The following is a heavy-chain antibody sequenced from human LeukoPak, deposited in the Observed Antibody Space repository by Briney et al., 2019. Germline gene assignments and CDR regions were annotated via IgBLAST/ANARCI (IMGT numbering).Heavy chain of an antibody. CDR2: IYYSGST. Sequence: NPSETLSLTCTVSGGSISSYYWSWIRQPPGKGLEWIGYIYYSGSTNYNPSLKRRVTISVDTSKNQFSLKLSSVTAADTAVYYCARHTVTAEIDYWGQGTLVTVSS. CDR1: GGSISSYY. D-gene: IGHD4-11*01. J-gene: IGHJ4*02. CDR3: ARHTVTAEIDY. V-gene: IGHV4-59*08.